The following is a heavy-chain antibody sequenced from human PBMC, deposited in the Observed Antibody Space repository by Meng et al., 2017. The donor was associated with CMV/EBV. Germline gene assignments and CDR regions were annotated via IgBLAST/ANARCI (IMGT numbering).Heavy chain of an antibody. CDR1: GFTFSSYG. V-gene: IGHV3-30*02. Sequence: GESLKISCAASGFTFSSYGMHWVRQAPGKGLEWVAFIRYDGSNKYYADSVKGRFTISRDNSKNTLYLQMNSLRAEDTAVYYCAGSSLRFLELDYYYYGMDVWGQGTTVTVSS. CDR2: IRYDGSNK. J-gene: IGHJ6*02. D-gene: IGHD3-3*01. CDR3: AGSSLRFLELDYYYYGMDV.